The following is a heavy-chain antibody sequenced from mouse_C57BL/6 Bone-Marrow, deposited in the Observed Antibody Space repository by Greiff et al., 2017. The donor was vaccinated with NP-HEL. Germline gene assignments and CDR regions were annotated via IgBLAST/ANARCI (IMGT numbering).Heavy chain of an antibody. CDR3: ARAYYGNGDAMDY. CDR2: IYPGDGDT. D-gene: IGHD2-10*01. J-gene: IGHJ4*01. V-gene: IGHV1-82*01. CDR1: GYAFSSSW. Sequence: QVQLQQSGPELVKPGASVKISCKASGYAFSSSWMNWVKQRPGKGLEWIGRIYPGDGDTNYNGKFKGKATLTADKSSSTAYMQLSSLTSEDSAVYFCARAYYGNGDAMDYWGQGTSLTVSS.